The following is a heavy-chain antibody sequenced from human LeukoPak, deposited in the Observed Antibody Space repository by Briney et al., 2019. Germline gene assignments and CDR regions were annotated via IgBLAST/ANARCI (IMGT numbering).Heavy chain of an antibody. CDR3: AKDLGRYRNNYFDY. V-gene: IGHV3-23*01. J-gene: IGHJ4*02. Sequence: GASLRLSCAASGFTFSGYGMSWVRQAPGKGLEWVSAITGITGTTYYADSVKGRFTISRDNSKNTLYLQMTSLRAEDTAVYYCAKDLGRYRNNYFDYWGQGTLVTV. CDR2: ITGITGTT. CDR1: GFTFSGYG. D-gene: IGHD1-26*01.